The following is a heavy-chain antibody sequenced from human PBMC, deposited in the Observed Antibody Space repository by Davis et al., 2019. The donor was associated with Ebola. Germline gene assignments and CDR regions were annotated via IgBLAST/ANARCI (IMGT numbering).Heavy chain of an antibody. J-gene: IGHJ4*02. Sequence: SETLSLTCTVSGASIRSNSHYWGWVRQPPGKGLEWIGRIYTSGSTNYNPSLKSRVTISVDTSKNQFSLKLSAVTAADTAVYYCARGSDFWSGCFDYWGQGSLVTVSS. CDR3: ARGSDFWSGCFDY. D-gene: IGHD3-3*01. CDR1: GASIRSNSHY. CDR2: IYTSGST. V-gene: IGHV4-61*02.